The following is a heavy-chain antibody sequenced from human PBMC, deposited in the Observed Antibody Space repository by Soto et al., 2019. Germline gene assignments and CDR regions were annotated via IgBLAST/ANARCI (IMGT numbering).Heavy chain of an antibody. V-gene: IGHV5-51*01. Sequence: GESLKISCKGSGYSFTSHWIGWVRQMPGKGLEWMGIIYPGDSDTRYSPSFQGQVTISADKSISTAYLQWSSLKASDTAMYYCARSPPDVAGTTVSYYFDYWGQGTLVTVSS. D-gene: IGHD1-1*01. CDR2: IYPGDSDT. J-gene: IGHJ4*02. CDR3: ARSPPDVAGTTVSYYFDY. CDR1: GYSFTSHW.